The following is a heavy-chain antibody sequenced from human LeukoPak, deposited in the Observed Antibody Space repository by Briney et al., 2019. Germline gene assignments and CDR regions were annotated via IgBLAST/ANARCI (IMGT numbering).Heavy chain of an antibody. CDR1: GGSFSGYY. V-gene: IGHV4-34*01. D-gene: IGHD3-22*01. Sequence: SETLSLTCAVYGGSFSGYYWSWIRQPPGKGLEWIGEINHSGSTNYNPSLKSRVTISVDTSKNQFSLKLSSVTAADTAVYYCARGRYYYDSSGYYCAYYFDYWGQGTLVTVSS. CDR3: ARGRYYYDSSGYYCAYYFDY. CDR2: INHSGST. J-gene: IGHJ4*02.